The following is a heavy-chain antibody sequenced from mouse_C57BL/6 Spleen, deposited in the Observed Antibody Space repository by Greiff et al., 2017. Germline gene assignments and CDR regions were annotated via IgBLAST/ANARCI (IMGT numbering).Heavy chain of an antibody. D-gene: IGHD1-1*01. CDR2: ISSGGSYT. CDR3: ARDYGSPNWYFDV. J-gene: IGHJ1*03. V-gene: IGHV5-6*01. CDR1: GFTFSSYG. Sequence: EVHLVESGGDLVKPGGSLKLSCAASGFTFSSYGMSWVRQTPDKRLEWVATISSGGSYTYYPDSVKGRFTISRDNAKNTLYLQMSSLKSEDTAMYYCARDYGSPNWYFDVWGTGTTVTVSS.